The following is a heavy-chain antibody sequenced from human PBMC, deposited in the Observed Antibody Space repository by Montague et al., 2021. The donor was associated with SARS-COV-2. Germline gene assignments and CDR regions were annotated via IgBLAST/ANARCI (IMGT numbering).Heavy chain of an antibody. V-gene: IGHV1-18*01. CDR2: VSAYNGDT. Sequence: QSGAEVKKPGESLKISCKASGYTFTSYGISWVRQAPGQGLEWMGWVSAYNGDTHYAQKLQDRVTMTTVTSTSTAYMELRSLTSDDTAMYYCARRGFYFWFDPWGQGTLVTVSS. D-gene: IGHD2/OR15-2a*01. CDR1: GYTFTSYG. CDR3: ARRGFYFWFDP. J-gene: IGHJ5*02.